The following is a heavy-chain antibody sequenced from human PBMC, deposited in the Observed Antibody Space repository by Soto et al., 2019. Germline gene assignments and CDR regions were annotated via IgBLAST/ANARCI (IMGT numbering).Heavy chain of an antibody. CDR3: AREPGGSNYYYYGMDV. J-gene: IGHJ6*02. D-gene: IGHD1-26*01. CDR1: GYTFTSYA. CDR2: INAGNGNT. V-gene: IGHV1-3*01. Sequence: GASVKVCCKASGYTFTSYAMHWVRQAPGQRLEWMGWINAGNGNTKYSQKFQGRVTITRDTSASTAYMELSSLRSEDTAVYYCAREPGGSNYYYYGMDVWGQGTTVTVSS.